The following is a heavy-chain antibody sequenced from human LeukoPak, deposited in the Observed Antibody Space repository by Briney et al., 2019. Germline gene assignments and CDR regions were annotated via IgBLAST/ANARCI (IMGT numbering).Heavy chain of an antibody. V-gene: IGHV3-48*03. CDR2: ISSCGSTI. Sequence: QPGGSLRLSCAASGFTFSSYEMNWVHQAPGKGLEWVSYISSCGSTIYYADSVKGRFTISRDNAKNSLYLQMNSLRAEDTAVYYCARDRELLSAFDIWGQGTMVTVSS. CDR3: ARDRELLSAFDI. CDR1: GFTFSSYE. J-gene: IGHJ3*02. D-gene: IGHD1-26*01.